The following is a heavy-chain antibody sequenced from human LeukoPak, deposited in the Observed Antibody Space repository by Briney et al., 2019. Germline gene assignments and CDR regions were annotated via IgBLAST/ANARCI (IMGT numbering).Heavy chain of an antibody. D-gene: IGHD3-16*01. CDR1: GFTVSSNS. CDR2: TDSGGGT. V-gene: IGHV3-66*04. CDR3: ARHGGIGDAFDI. Sequence: GGSLRLSCAASGFTVSSNSMSWVRQAPGKGLKWVSVTDSGGGTDYADSVKGRFNISRDNSKNSLHLQMNSLRAEDTAVYYCARHGGIGDAFDIWGQGTMVTVSS. J-gene: IGHJ3*02.